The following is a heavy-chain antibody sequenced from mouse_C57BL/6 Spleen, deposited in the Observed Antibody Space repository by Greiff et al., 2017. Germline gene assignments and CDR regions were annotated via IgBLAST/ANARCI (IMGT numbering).Heavy chain of an antibody. J-gene: IGHJ2*01. CDR1: GYTFTDYY. CDR2: INPYNGGT. V-gene: IGHV1-19*01. D-gene: IGHD1-1*01. Sequence: VQLQQSGPVLVKPGASVKMSCKASGYTFTDYYMNWVKQSHGKSLEWIGVINPYNGGTSYNQKFKGKATLTVDKSSSTAYMELHSLTSEDSAVYYCACYCSSYFDYWGQGTTLTVSS. CDR3: ACYCSSYFDY.